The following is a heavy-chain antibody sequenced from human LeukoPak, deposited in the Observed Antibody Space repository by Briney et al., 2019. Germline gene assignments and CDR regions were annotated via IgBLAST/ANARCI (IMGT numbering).Heavy chain of an antibody. CDR3: AREPAAILVSRGLSSRYGMDV. CDR2: ISYDGSNK. V-gene: IGHV3-30-3*01. J-gene: IGHJ6*02. CDR1: GFTFSSYA. Sequence: GGSLRLSCAASGFTFSSYAMHWVRQAPGKGLEWVAVISYDGSNKYYADSVKGRFTISRDNSKNTLYLQMNSLRAGDTAVYYCAREPAAILVSRGLSSRYGMDVWGQGTTVTVSS. D-gene: IGHD2-2*02.